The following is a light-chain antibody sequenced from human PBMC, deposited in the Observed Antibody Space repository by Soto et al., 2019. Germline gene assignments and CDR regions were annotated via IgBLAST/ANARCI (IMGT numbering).Light chain of an antibody. CDR1: QTVSSNY. V-gene: IGKV3-20*01. Sequence: EIVLTQSPGTLSLSPGERATLSCRASQTVSSNYLAWYQQKPGQAPRLLIYGASSRATGIPDRFSGSGSGTDYTLNISRLEPEDFAVYSCQQYGSSPLTFSGGTKVEIK. CDR2: GAS. CDR3: QQYGSSPLT. J-gene: IGKJ4*01.